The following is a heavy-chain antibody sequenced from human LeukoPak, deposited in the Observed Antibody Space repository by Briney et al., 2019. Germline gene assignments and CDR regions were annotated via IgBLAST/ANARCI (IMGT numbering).Heavy chain of an antibody. Sequence: GGSLRLSCAASGFTFSIYDMNWVRQAPGKGLEWVSYISNSGRTIYYADSVKGRFTISRDNAKNSLYLQMNSLRAEDTAVYYCAELGITMIGGVWGKGTTVTISS. CDR1: GFTFSIYD. D-gene: IGHD3-10*02. CDR2: ISNSGRTI. J-gene: IGHJ6*04. CDR3: AELGITMIGGV. V-gene: IGHV3-48*03.